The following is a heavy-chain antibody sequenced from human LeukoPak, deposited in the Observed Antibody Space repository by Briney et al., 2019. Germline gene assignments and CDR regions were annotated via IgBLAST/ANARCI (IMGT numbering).Heavy chain of an antibody. V-gene: IGHV3-23*01. CDR1: GFTFNNYA. CDR2: ISGDGVSP. D-gene: IGHD4/OR15-4a*01. Sequence: GGSLRLSCAASGFTFNNYALAWVRQTPGKGLECVSAISGDGVSPYYADSVRGRFTISRDNSKNTLYLQMNSLRVEDTAVYFCARDPGAFPYFFDCWGQGTLVTVSS. CDR3: ARDPGAFPYFFDC. J-gene: IGHJ4*02.